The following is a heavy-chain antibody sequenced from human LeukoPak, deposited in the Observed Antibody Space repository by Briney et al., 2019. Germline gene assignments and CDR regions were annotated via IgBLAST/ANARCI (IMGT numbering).Heavy chain of an antibody. Sequence: GRSLRLSCAASGFTFSSYAMHWVRQAPGKGLEWVAVISYDGSNKYYADSVKGRFTISRDNSKNTLYLQMNSLRAEDTAVYYCAREYYYDSSGIDCWGQGTLVTVSS. D-gene: IGHD3-22*01. CDR2: ISYDGSNK. V-gene: IGHV3-30*04. CDR3: AREYYYDSSGIDC. CDR1: GFTFSSYA. J-gene: IGHJ4*02.